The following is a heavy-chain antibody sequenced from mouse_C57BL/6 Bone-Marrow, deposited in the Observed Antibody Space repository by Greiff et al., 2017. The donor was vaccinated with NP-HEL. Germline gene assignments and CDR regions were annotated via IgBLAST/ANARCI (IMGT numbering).Heavy chain of an antibody. CDR1: GFTFSSYG. D-gene: IGHD1-1*02. V-gene: IGHV5-6*02. CDR2: ISSGGSYT. CDR3: ARQGVEGFAY. J-gene: IGHJ3*01. Sequence: DVKLVESGGDLVKPGGSLKLSCAASGFTFSSYGMSWVRQTPDKRLEWVATISSGGSYTYYPDSVKGRFTISRDNAKNTLYLQMSRLKSEDTAMYYCARQGVEGFAYWGQGTLVTVS.